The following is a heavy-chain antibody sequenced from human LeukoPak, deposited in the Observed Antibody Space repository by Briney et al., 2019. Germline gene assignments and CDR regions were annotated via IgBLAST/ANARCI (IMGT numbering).Heavy chain of an antibody. Sequence: SETLSLTCTVSGGSISSYYWSWIRQPPGKGLEWIGYIYYSGSTNYNPSLKSRVTISVDTSKNQFSLKLSSVTAADTAVYYCARDRMYSSSWYLGGGADYYYGMDVWGQGTTVTVSS. CDR2: IYYSGST. V-gene: IGHV4-59*01. D-gene: IGHD6-13*01. CDR3: ARDRMYSSSWYLGGGADYYYGMDV. CDR1: GGSISSYY. J-gene: IGHJ6*02.